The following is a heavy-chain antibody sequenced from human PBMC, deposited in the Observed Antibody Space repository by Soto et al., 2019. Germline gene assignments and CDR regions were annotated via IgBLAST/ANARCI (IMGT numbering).Heavy chain of an antibody. J-gene: IGHJ5*02. CDR1: GYTFTSYG. D-gene: IGHD3-3*01. CDR3: ARDLSTIETLGWFDP. Sequence: QVQLVQSGAEVKKPGASVKVSCKASGYTFTSYGISWVRQAPGQGLEWMGWISAYNGNTNYAQKLQGRVTMTTDTSTSTAYMELRSLRADDTAVYYWARDLSTIETLGWFDPWGQGTLVTVSS. V-gene: IGHV1-18*01. CDR2: ISAYNGNT.